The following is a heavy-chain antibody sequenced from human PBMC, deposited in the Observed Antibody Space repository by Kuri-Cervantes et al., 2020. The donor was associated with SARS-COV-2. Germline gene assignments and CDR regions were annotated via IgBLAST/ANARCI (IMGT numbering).Heavy chain of an antibody. D-gene: IGHD4-11*01. CDR2: IYSGGST. J-gene: IGHJ5*02. V-gene: IGHV3-66*02. CDR3: ARGPYRRFDP. Sequence: ETLSLTCAASGFTVSSNEMSWVRQAPGKGLEWVSVIYSGGSTYYADSVKGRFTISRDNSKNTLYLQMNSLRAEDTAVYYCARGPYRRFDPWGQGTLITVSS. CDR1: GFTVSSNE.